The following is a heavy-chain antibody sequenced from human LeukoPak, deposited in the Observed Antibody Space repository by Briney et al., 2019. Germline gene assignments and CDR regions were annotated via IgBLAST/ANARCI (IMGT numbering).Heavy chain of an antibody. D-gene: IGHD6-13*01. Sequence: GRSLRLSCAAFGFTFSSYAMHWVRQAPGKGLEWVAVISYDGSNKYYADSVKGRFTISRDNSKNTLYLQMNSLRAEDTAVYYCARGRAAAIDYWGQGTLVTVSS. CDR3: ARGRAAAIDY. V-gene: IGHV3-30-3*01. J-gene: IGHJ4*02. CDR1: GFTFSSYA. CDR2: ISYDGSNK.